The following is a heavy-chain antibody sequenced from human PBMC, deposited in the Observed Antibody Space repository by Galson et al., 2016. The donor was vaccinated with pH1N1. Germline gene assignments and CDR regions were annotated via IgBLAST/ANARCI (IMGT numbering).Heavy chain of an antibody. CDR3: ARMNYGDYSYYFDY. D-gene: IGHD4-17*01. CDR2: IHWDDDK. CDR1: GFSVSSSGMC. J-gene: IGHJ4*02. Sequence: PALVKPTQTLTLTCTFSGFSVSSSGMCVTWIRQPPGKALEWLARIHWDDDKYYSTSLKTRLTISKDTSKNQVVLTMTNMDPVDTATYYCARMNYGDYSYYFDYWGQGTLVTVSS. V-gene: IGHV2-70*11.